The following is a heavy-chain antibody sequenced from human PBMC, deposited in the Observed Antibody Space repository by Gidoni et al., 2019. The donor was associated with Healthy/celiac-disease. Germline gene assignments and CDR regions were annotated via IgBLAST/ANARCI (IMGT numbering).Heavy chain of an antibody. CDR3: ARGPEYYDFWSGYSDP. V-gene: IGHV3-33*01. CDR2: IWYDGSNK. J-gene: IGHJ5*02. CDR1: GFTFSSYG. Sequence: QVQLVESGGGVVQPGRSLRLSCAASGFTFSSYGMHWVRQAPGKGLEWVAVIWYDGSNKYYADSVKGRFTISRDNSKNTLYLQMNSLRAEDTAVYYCARGPEYYDFWSGYSDPWGQGTLVTVSS. D-gene: IGHD3-3*01.